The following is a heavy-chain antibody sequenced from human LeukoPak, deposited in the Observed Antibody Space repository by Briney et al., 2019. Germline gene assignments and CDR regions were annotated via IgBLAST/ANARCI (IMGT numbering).Heavy chain of an antibody. D-gene: IGHD6-13*01. CDR3: ARIELVRGYMDV. V-gene: IGHV1-18*01. CDR1: GYSFTSYG. J-gene: IGHJ6*03. CDR2: ISAYNGNT. Sequence: GASVTVSCKASGYSFTSYGISWVRQAPGQGLEWMGWISAYNGNTNYAQKLQGRVTMTTDTSTSTAYMELRSLRSDDTAVYYCARIELVRGYMDVWGKGTTVTISS.